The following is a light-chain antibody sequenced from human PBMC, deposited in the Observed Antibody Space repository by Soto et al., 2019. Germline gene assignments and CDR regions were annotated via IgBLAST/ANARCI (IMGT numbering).Light chain of an antibody. Sequence: DIQMTQSPSSLSASVGDRVTITCRASQGISSSLAWYQHKPGKVPELLIYAASTLHSGVPSRFSGSGSGKDFTLTISSLQPEDVATYYCQEYYSPPFTFGHGSKVNFK. CDR1: QGISSS. CDR3: QEYYSPPFT. J-gene: IGKJ3*01. CDR2: AAS. V-gene: IGKV1-27*01.